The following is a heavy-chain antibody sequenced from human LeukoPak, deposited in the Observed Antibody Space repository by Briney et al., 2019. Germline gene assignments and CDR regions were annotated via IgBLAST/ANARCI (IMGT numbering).Heavy chain of an antibody. CDR3: GRVKARCSSTSCPFDY. CDR2: ISAYNGNT. D-gene: IGHD2-2*01. V-gene: IGHV1-18*01. Sequence: AASVKVSCKASGYTFTSYGISWVRQAPGHGLEWMGWISAYNGNTNYAQKLQGRVTMTTDTSTSPAYMELRSLRSDDTAVYYWGRVKARCSSTSCPFDYRGQGTLVTLSS. J-gene: IGHJ4*02. CDR1: GYTFTSYG.